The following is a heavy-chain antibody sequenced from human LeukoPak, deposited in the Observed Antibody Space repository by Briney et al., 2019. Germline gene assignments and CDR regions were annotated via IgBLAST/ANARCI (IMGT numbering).Heavy chain of an antibody. CDR1: GGSFSGYY. V-gene: IGHV4-34*01. CDR2: INHSGST. Sequence: SETLSLTCAVYGGSFSGYYWSWIRQPPGKGREWIGEINHSGSTNYNPSLKSRVTISVDTSKNQFSLKLSSVTAADTAVYYCARGKTPPGTKTYYYYGMDVWGQGTTVTVSS. J-gene: IGHJ6*02. CDR3: ARGKTPPGTKTYYYYGMDV. D-gene: IGHD2-2*01.